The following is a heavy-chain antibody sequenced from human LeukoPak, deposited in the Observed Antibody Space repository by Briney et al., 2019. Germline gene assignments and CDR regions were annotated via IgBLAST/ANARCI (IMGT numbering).Heavy chain of an antibody. Sequence: PGGSLRLSCAASGFTFSTYSMNWVRQAPGKGQEWVSYISGSSETIYYADSVKGRFTISRDNAKNSLYLQMNSLRDEDTAVYYCARTPPTAGLTTIGVGSDYWGQGTLVTVSS. CDR1: GFTFSTYS. J-gene: IGHJ4*02. D-gene: IGHD4-11*01. V-gene: IGHV3-48*02. CDR2: ISGSSETI. CDR3: ARTPPTAGLTTIGVGSDY.